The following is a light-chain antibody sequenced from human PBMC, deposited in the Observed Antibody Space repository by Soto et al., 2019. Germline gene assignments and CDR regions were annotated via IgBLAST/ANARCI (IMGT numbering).Light chain of an antibody. J-gene: IGKJ3*01. CDR3: QHYENTPPSVT. CDR1: QSVSIY. Sequence: EIVLAQSPATLSLSPGERATLSCRASQSVSIYLAWYQQKPGQAPRLLIYDASSRATGIPDRFSGSGSGTDFTLTINGLEPEDFAVYYCQHYENTPPSVTFGPGTKVDIK. V-gene: IGKV3-20*01. CDR2: DAS.